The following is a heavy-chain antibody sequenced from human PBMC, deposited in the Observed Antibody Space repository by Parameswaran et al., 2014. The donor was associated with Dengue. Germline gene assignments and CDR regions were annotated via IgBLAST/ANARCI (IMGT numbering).Heavy chain of an antibody. Sequence: WIRQPPGKGLEWVGYIYYSGSTYYNPSLKSRVAISVDTSKNQFSLKLSSVTAADTAVYYCAREYRSSSEVGYYYYGVDVWGQGTTVTVSS. V-gene: IGHV4-31*02. CDR2: IYYSGST. CDR3: AREYRSSSEVGYYYYGVDV. J-gene: IGHJ6*02. D-gene: IGHD6-6*01.